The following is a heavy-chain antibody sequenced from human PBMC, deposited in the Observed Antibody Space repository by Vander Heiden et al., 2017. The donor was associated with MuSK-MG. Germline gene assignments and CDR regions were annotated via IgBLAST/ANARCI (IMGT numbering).Heavy chain of an antibody. CDR3: AKRRRVPYFDD. J-gene: IGHJ4*02. CDR1: GFTFSSYA. CDR2: ISGSGGST. Sequence: EVQLVESGGGLVQPGGSLRLSCAASGFTFSSYAMSWVRQAPGKGLEWVSAISGSGGSTDDADSVKGRFTISRDKAKNTLYMKMKRMRAEDTAVYYGAKRRRVPYFDDWGQGTLVTVYS. V-gene: IGHV3-23*04. D-gene: IGHD3-10*01.